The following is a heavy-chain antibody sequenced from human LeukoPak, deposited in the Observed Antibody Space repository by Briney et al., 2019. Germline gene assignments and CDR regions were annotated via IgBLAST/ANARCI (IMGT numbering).Heavy chain of an antibody. J-gene: IGHJ3*01. V-gene: IGHV3-23*01. CDR2: ITVNGGTT. CDR1: GLSIGNYA. CDR3: AKDPNGDYIGAFDG. Sequence: GGSLRLSCVGCGLSIGNYAMTWIRQAPGKGLEWVSSITVNGGTTKYADSVRGRFTVSRDNSRNTVFLQMDSLRAEDTAVYYCAKDPNGDYIGAFDGWGQGTMVTVSS. D-gene: IGHD2-8*01.